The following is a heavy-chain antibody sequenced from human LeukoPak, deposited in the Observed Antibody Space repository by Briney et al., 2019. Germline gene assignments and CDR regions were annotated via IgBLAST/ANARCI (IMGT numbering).Heavy chain of an antibody. J-gene: IGHJ4*02. Sequence: SETLSLTCAVYGGSFSGYYWSWIRQPPGKGLEWLGEINDSGSTNYNPSLKSRATISVDTSKNQFSLQLSSVTAADTGVYYCARGPKVVVAATFDYWGQGTLVTVSS. V-gene: IGHV4-34*01. CDR3: ARGPKVVVAATFDY. CDR2: INDSGST. D-gene: IGHD2-15*01. CDR1: GGSFSGYY.